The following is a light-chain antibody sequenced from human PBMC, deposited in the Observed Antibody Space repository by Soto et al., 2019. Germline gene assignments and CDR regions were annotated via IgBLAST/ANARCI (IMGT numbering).Light chain of an antibody. Sequence: QSALTQPASVSGSPGQSITISCTGTSSDVGSYNLVSWYHQHPGKAPKLMIYEGSKRPSGVSNRFSGSKSGNTASLTISGFQAEHEADYYCCSYAGGDTFVFGTGTKLTVL. CDR1: SSDVGSYNL. CDR2: EGS. CDR3: CSYAGGDTFV. V-gene: IGLV2-23*01. J-gene: IGLJ1*01.